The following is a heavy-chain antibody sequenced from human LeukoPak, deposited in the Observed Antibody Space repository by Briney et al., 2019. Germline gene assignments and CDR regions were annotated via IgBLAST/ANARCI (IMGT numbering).Heavy chain of an antibody. V-gene: IGHV4-38-2*02. CDR3: ATGGIYYYYYYMDV. Sequence: SETLSLTCTVSGYSISSGYYWGWFRQPPGEGLEWIGSIYHSGSTYYNPPLKSRITISVDTSKNQFFLKLSAVAAADTAVYYGATGGIYYYYYYMDVWGKGTTVTISS. J-gene: IGHJ6*03. D-gene: IGHD3-16*01. CDR2: IYHSGST. CDR1: GYSISSGYY.